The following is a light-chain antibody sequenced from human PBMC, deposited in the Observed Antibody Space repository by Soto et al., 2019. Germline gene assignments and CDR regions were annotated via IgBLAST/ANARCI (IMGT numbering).Light chain of an antibody. V-gene: IGLV2-23*01. CDR2: ADY. J-gene: IGLJ2*01. CDR3: CSSASRRHVV. CDR1: SSYVETYNI. Sequence: QYALTQPASVSGSRGLSITISCTGTSSYVETYNIVSWYQHHPGKAPKLIIYADYKRPSGVYDRFYGSKSGNTASLTISGLQAEDEADYYCCSSASRRHVVFGAGTKVNVL.